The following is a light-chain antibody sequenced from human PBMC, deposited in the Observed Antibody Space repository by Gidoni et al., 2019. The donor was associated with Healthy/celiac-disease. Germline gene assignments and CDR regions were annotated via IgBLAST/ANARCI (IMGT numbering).Light chain of an antibody. Sequence: DIQMTQSPSSLSASVGDRVTITCRASQSISSYLNWYQQKPGKAPKLLIYAASSLQSGVPSRFSGSGSGTDFTLTTSSLQPEDFATYYCQQSYSTPPITFXQXTRLEIK. CDR3: QQSYSTPPIT. J-gene: IGKJ5*01. V-gene: IGKV1-39*01. CDR2: AAS. CDR1: QSISSY.